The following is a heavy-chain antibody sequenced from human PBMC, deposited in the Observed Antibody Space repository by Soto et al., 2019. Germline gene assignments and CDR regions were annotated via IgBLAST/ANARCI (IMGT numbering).Heavy chain of an antibody. V-gene: IGHV1-2*02. CDR3: ARDYSGYGMDV. J-gene: IGHJ6*02. D-gene: IGHD1-26*01. Sequence: ASVKVSCKTSGYTFTAYHIHWVRQAPGQGLEWMGWINPNSGGANYAQKFEGRVTMTRDTSISTVYMELSRLGSDDTALYYCARDYSGYGMDVWGQGTTVTVSS. CDR1: GYTFTAYH. CDR2: INPNSGGA.